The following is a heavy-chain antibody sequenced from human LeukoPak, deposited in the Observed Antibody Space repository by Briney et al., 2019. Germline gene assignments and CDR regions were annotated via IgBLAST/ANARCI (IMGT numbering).Heavy chain of an antibody. CDR3: ARDPFATFNAGFDL. CDR1: GFTFSTSW. D-gene: IGHD3-3*01. Sequence: GGSLRLSCAASGFTFSTSWMSWVRQAPGKGLEWVANVKQVGREKYYVDSVEDRFTISRDNAKNSLYLQMNRLRAEDTAVYYCARDPFATFNAGFDLWGQGALVIVSA. J-gene: IGHJ4*02. V-gene: IGHV3-7*01. CDR2: VKQVGREK.